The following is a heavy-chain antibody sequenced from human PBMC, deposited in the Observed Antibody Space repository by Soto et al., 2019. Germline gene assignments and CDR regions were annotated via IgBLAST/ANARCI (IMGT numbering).Heavy chain of an antibody. Sequence: QVQLQESGPGLVKPSQTLSLTCTVSGGSISSGDYYWSWIRQPPGKGLEWIGYIYYSGSTYYNPSLKSRVTISVDTSKKQFSLKLSYVTAADTAVYYCARGGGITMVRGFINGMDVWGQGNTVTASS. CDR3: ARGGGITMVRGFINGMDV. CDR2: IYYSGST. D-gene: IGHD3-10*01. J-gene: IGHJ6*02. CDR1: GGSISSGDYY. V-gene: IGHV4-30-4*01.